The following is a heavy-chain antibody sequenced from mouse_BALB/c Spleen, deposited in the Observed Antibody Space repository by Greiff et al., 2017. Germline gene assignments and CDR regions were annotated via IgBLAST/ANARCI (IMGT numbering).Heavy chain of an antibody. CDR1: GFTFSDYY. J-gene: IGHJ4*01. CDR2: ISDGGSYT. CDR3: ARDRDPLLRLRGAMDY. Sequence: EVKLVESGGGLVKPGGSLKLSCAASGFTFSDYYMYWVRQTPEKRLEWVATISDGGSYTYYPDSVKGRFTISRDNAKNNLYLQMSSLKSEDTAMYYCARDRDPLLRLRGAMDYWGQGTSVTVSS. V-gene: IGHV5-4*02. D-gene: IGHD1-2*01.